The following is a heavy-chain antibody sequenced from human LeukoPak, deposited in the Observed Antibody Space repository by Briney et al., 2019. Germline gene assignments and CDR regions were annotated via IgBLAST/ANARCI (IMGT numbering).Heavy chain of an antibody. V-gene: IGHV3-48*03. CDR3: ARDGATGSIY. D-gene: IGHD5-12*01. J-gene: IGHJ4*02. CDR1: GFTFSSYE. Sequence: PGGSLRLSCAASGFTFSSYEMNWVRQAPGKGLEWVSYISSSGSTIYYADSVKGRFTISRDNAKNSLYLQMNSLRAEDTAVYYRARDGATGSIYWGQGNLVTVSS. CDR2: ISSSGSTI.